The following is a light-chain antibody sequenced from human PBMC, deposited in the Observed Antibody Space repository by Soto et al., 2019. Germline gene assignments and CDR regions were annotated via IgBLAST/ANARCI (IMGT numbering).Light chain of an antibody. CDR3: QQRVTWPWT. J-gene: IGKJ1*01. V-gene: IGKV3-15*01. CDR1: QSVSSN. Sequence: EKVMTQSPATLSVSPGERATLSCRASQSVSSNLAWYQQKPGQAPRLLIYGASTRATGIPARFSGSGSGTEFTLTISSLQPEDSAVYYCQQRVTWPWTFGRGTKLAIK. CDR2: GAS.